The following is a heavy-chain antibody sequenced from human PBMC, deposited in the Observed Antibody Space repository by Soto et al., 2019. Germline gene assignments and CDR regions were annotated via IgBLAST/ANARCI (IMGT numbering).Heavy chain of an antibody. CDR3: AHSSYYGSGSLDY. V-gene: IGHV2-5*02. CDR2: IYWDDDK. J-gene: IGHJ4*02. D-gene: IGHD3-10*01. Sequence: QITLKESGPTLVKPTQTLTLTCTFSGFSLSPGVGVGWIRQPPGKALECLALIYWDDDKRYSSSLKSRLTITKDTSKDQVVLIMTNIDPVDTATYYCAHSSYYGSGSLDYWGQGILVTVSS. CDR1: GFSLSPGVG.